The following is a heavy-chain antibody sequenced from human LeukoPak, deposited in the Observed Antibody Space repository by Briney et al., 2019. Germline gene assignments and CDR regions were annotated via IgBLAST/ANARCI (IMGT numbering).Heavy chain of an antibody. Sequence: ASVKVSCRASGYTFTSYDINWVRQAPGQGLEWMGWISAYNGNTNYAQKLQGRVTMTTDTSTSTAYMELRSLRSDDTAVYYCARDGPYGGNSDYWGQGTPVTVSS. CDR1: GYTFTSYD. V-gene: IGHV1-18*01. J-gene: IGHJ4*02. CDR2: ISAYNGNT. CDR3: ARDGPYGGNSDY. D-gene: IGHD4-23*01.